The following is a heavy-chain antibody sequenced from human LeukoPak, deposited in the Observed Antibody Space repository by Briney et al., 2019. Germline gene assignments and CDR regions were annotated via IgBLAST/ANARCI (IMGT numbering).Heavy chain of an antibody. Sequence: SETPSLTCTVSGGSISSSSYYWGWIRQPPGKGLEWIGSIYYSGSTYYNPSLKSRVTISVDTSKNQFSLKLSSVTAADTAVYYCASGIDSSTDGRFDPWGQGTLVTVSS. V-gene: IGHV4-39*01. D-gene: IGHD6-13*01. CDR2: IYYSGST. CDR3: ASGIDSSTDGRFDP. J-gene: IGHJ5*02. CDR1: GGSISSSSYY.